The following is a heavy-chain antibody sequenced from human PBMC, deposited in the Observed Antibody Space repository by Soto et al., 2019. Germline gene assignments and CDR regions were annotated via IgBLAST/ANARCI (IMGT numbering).Heavy chain of an antibody. J-gene: IGHJ4*02. D-gene: IGHD6-19*01. V-gene: IGHV1-69*13. Sequence: AASVKVSCKASGGTFSSYAISWVRQAPGQGLEWMGGIIPIFGTANYAQKFQGRVTITADESTSTAYMELSSLRSEDTAVYYCATEGAGLYYFDYWGQGTLVTVSS. CDR2: IIPIFGTA. CDR1: GGTFSSYA. CDR3: ATEGAGLYYFDY.